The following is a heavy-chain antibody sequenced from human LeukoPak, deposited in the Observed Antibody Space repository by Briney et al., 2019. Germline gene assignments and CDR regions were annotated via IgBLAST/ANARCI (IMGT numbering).Heavy chain of an antibody. V-gene: IGHV1-69*01. CDR2: ISPSFGTA. Sequence: SVKVSCKASGGTFSSYAISWVRQAPGQGLEWMGGISPSFGTANYAQTFQGRVTITGDESTSKVYMELSRLRAEGTAVYYCSREGPNRLMVVAVEYVVFDIWNQETMVTASS. J-gene: IGHJ3*02. CDR1: GGTFSSYA. CDR3: SREGPNRLMVVAVEYVVFDI. D-gene: IGHD2-21*01.